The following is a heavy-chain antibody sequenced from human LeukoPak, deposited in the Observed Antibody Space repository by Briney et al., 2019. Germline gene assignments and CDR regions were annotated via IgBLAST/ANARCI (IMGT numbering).Heavy chain of an antibody. Sequence: SETLSLTCAVYGGSFSGYYWNWIRQPPGEGLEWIGEINYSGSANYDPSLKSRVTISIDTSKSQFSLKLTSVTAADTAVYYCARHLGATTLYSYYYMDVWGKGTPVTVSS. CDR2: INYSGSA. CDR3: ARHLGATTLYSYYYMDV. J-gene: IGHJ6*03. CDR1: GGSFSGYY. D-gene: IGHD1-26*01. V-gene: IGHV4-34*01.